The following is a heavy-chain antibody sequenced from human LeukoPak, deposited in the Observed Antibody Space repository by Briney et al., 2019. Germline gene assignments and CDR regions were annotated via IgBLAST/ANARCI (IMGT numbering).Heavy chain of an antibody. D-gene: IGHD2-15*01. CDR1: GYTFTGYY. V-gene: IGHV1-2*02. J-gene: IGHJ4*02. Sequence: ASVKVSCKASGYTFTGYYMHWVRQAPGQGLEWMGWINPNSGGTNYAQKFQGRITMTRDTSISTAYMELSRLRSDDTAVYYCARGIVVVVAANYYFDYWGQGTLVTVSS. CDR2: INPNSGGT. CDR3: ARGIVVVVAANYYFDY.